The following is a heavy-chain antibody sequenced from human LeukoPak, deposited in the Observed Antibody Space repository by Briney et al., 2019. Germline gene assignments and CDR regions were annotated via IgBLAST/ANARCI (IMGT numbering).Heavy chain of an antibody. CDR2: ISSSSSYI. CDR1: EFTFSSYT. D-gene: IGHD4-17*01. CDR3: AKEIWPTATTPGWTYFDY. V-gene: IGHV3-21*01. J-gene: IGHJ4*02. Sequence: PGGSLRLSCAASEFTFSSYTMDWVRQAPGKGLEWVSPISSSSSYIYYADSVKGRFTISRDNSKNTLYLQMNSLRAEDTAVYYCAKEIWPTATTPGWTYFDYWGQGALVTVSS.